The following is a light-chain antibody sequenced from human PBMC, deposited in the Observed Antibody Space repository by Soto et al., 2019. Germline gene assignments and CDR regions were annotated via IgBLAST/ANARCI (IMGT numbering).Light chain of an antibody. CDR2: DVN. Sequence: QSVLTQPASVSGSLGQSITISCTGTSRDVGNYNYVSWYQHHTGRAPKLVIYDVNNRPAGISNRFSGYKSDNTASLIIFGLQAEDEADYYCSSYTSSSNLIFGVGTKVTVL. CDR1: SRDVGNYNY. V-gene: IGLV2-14*03. CDR3: SSYTSSSNLI. J-gene: IGLJ2*01.